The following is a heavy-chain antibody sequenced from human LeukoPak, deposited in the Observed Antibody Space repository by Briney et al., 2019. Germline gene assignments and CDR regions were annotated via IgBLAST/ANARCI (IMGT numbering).Heavy chain of an antibody. J-gene: IGHJ5*02. CDR1: VGSTSTYS. Sequence: SETLSLTCTLSVGSTSTYSWNWIRQPPGKGLEWIGRIYNSGTTTYNASLGSRVIISVDTSINQLSLKLSSVTAADTAVYYCARRVQEARSIGSAKWLDPWGQGILVTVSS. CDR3: ARRVQEARSIGSAKWLDP. V-gene: IGHV4-4*09. D-gene: IGHD3-10*01. CDR2: IYNSGTT.